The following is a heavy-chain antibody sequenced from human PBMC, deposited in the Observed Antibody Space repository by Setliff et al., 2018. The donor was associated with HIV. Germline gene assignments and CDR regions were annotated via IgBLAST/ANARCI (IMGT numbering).Heavy chain of an antibody. V-gene: IGHV1-46*01. CDR2: INPSGGST. D-gene: IGHD2-15*01. J-gene: IGHJ3*02. Sequence: ASVKVSCKASGYTFTSYYMHWVRQAPGQGLEGMGIINPSGGSTSYAQKFQGRVTMTRDTSTSTVYMELSSLRSEDTAVYYCARDRNVVVVAAYAFDIWGQGTMVTVSS. CDR3: ARDRNVVVVAAYAFDI. CDR1: GYTFTSYY.